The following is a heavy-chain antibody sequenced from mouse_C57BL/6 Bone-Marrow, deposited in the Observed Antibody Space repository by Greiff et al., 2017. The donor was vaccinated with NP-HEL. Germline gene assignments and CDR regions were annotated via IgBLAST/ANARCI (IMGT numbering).Heavy chain of an antibody. CDR3: ASGGYYGSSPFAY. J-gene: IGHJ3*01. CDR1: GYSFTGYY. Sequence: DVKLQESGPELVKPGASVKISCKASGYSFTGYYMHWVKQSHGNILDWIGYIYPYNGVSSYNQQFKGQATLPVDKSSSTAYMELLSLTSEDAAVYDCASGGYYGSSPFAYWGQGTLVTVSA. D-gene: IGHD1-1*01. CDR2: IYPYNGVS. V-gene: IGHV1-31*01.